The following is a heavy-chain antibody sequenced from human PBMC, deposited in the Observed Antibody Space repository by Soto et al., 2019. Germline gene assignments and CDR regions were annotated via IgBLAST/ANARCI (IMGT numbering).Heavy chain of an antibody. CDR1: GYTFTSYG. CDR3: VREVPRYGSGSYYSDY. D-gene: IGHD3-10*01. CDR2: ISAYNGNT. V-gene: IGHV1-18*01. J-gene: IGHJ4*02. Sequence: ASVKVSCKASGYTFTSYGISWVRQAPGQGLEWMGWISAYNGNTNYAQKLQGRVTMTTDTSTSTAYMELRSLRSDDTAVYYCVREVPRYGSGSYYSDYWGQGTLVTVSS.